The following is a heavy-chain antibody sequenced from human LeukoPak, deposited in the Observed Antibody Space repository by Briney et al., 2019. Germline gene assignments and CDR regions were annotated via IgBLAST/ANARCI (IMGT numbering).Heavy chain of an antibody. CDR3: ARDLYYYGSGSYYGRGDDDY. CDR1: GYTFTSYG. Sequence: GASVKVTCKASGYTFTSYGISWVRQAPGQGLEWMGWISAYNGNTNYAQKLQGRVTMTTDTSTSTAYMELRSLRSDDTAVYYCARDLYYYGSGSYYGRGDDDYWGQGTLVTVSS. J-gene: IGHJ4*02. D-gene: IGHD3-10*01. CDR2: ISAYNGNT. V-gene: IGHV1-18*01.